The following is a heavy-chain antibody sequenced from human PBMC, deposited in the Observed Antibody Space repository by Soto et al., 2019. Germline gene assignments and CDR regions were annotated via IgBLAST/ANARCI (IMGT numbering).Heavy chain of an antibody. J-gene: IGHJ5*02. CDR2: IRNTPYGGTT. CDR3: SRGSFGYYGP. V-gene: IGHV3-49*04. D-gene: IGHD2-2*03. CDR1: GXRFSEHA. Sequence: LRLSFNCSGXRFSEHATTWVRQAPGKGLEWVGFIRNTPYGGTTDYAASVRGRFTISRDDSASIAYLQMNSLKTEDSGLYYCSRGSFGYYGPWGPGTLVTVSS.